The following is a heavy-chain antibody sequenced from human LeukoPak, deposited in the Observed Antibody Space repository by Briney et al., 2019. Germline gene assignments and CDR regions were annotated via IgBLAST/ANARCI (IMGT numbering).Heavy chain of an antibody. Sequence: SETLSLTCAVSGGSISSGGYSWSWIRQPPGKGLEWIGYIYHSGGTYYNPSLKSRVTISVDRSKNQFSLKLSSVTAADTAVYYCARAAEETYYDFWSGYYHYYGMDVWGQGTTVTVSS. CDR2: IYHSGGT. J-gene: IGHJ6*02. CDR1: GGSISSGGYS. D-gene: IGHD3-3*01. V-gene: IGHV4-30-2*01. CDR3: ARAAEETYYDFWSGYYHYYGMDV.